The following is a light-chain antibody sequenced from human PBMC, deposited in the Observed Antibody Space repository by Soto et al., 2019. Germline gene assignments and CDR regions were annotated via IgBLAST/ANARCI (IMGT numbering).Light chain of an antibody. Sequence: EIVMTQSPVTLSMSPGERATLSCRAGESVSSNLAWYQQKPGQAPRLLIYGASTRATGIPARFSGSGSGTDFTLTISSLQAEDVAVYYCQQYYSTPPTFGQGTKVDIK. V-gene: IGKV3-15*01. CDR1: ESVSSN. CDR2: GAS. J-gene: IGKJ1*01. CDR3: QQYYSTPPT.